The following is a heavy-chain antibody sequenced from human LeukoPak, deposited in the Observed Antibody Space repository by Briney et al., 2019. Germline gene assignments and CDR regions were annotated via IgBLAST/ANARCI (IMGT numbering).Heavy chain of an antibody. J-gene: IGHJ3*02. V-gene: IGHV4-59*11. CDR2: ISHIGRT. CDR1: GDSFSSHY. CDR3: ARDLVTVTNGFDI. Sequence: SETLSLTCAVSGDSFSSHYWTWIRQSPGTGLEWIGYISHIGRTNYNPSLKSRVTISIDTSKNQFSLKLRSVTAADTAGYYCARDLVTVTNGFDIWGQGTMVSVSS. D-gene: IGHD4-17*01.